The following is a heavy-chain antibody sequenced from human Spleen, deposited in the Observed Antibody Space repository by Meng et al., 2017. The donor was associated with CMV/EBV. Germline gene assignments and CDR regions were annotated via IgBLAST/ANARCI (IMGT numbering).Heavy chain of an antibody. Sequence: KTSGYSHTNYLLGWVRQMPRKGLEWMGIIYPGDSDTRYSPYFQGQVAISADKSISTAYLQWSSLKASDTAIYYCVRHNGWTTNYFDYWGQGTLVTVSS. V-gene: IGHV5-51*01. D-gene: IGHD2-8*01. CDR1: GYSHTNYL. J-gene: IGHJ4*02. CDR3: VRHNGWTTNYFDY. CDR2: IYPGDSDT.